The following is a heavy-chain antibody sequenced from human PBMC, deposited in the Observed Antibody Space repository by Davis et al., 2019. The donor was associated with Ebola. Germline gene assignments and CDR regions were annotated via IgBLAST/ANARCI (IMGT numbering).Heavy chain of an antibody. Sequence: SETLSLTCAVYGGSFSGYYWSWIRQPPGKGLEWIGYIYYSGSTNYNPSLKSRVTISVDTSKNHFSLKLSSVTAADTAVYYCARTRGYYGMDVWGQGTTVTVSS. CDR1: GGSFSGYY. CDR2: IYYSGST. V-gene: IGHV4-59*12. D-gene: IGHD3-10*01. CDR3: ARTRGYYGMDV. J-gene: IGHJ6*02.